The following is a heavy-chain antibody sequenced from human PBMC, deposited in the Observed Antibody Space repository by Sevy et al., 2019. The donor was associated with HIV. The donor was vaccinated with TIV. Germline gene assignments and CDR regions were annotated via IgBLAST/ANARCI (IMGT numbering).Heavy chain of an antibody. D-gene: IGHD2-2*01. CDR1: GGSFSGYY. CDR3: AKHCSGTTCSHAFDI. V-gene: IGHV4-34*01. Sequence: SETLSLSCAVYGGSFSGYYWSWIRQPPGKGLEWIGEINHSGSTNYNPSLKSRVTISVDTSKNQFSLKLSSVTAADTAVYYCAKHCSGTTCSHAFDIWGQGTMVTVSS. J-gene: IGHJ3*02. CDR2: INHSGST.